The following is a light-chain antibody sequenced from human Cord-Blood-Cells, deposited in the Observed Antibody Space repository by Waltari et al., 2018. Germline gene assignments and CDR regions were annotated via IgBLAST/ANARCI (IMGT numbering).Light chain of an antibody. CDR3: NSRDSSGNHHVV. CDR1: SLRSYY. J-gene: IGLJ2*01. Sequence: SSELTQDPAVSVALGQTVRITCQGDSLRSYYASWYQQKPGQAPVLVIYGKNNRPSGIPDRFSGYNSGNTASLTITGAQAEDEADYYCNSRDSSGNHHVVFGGGTKLTVL. CDR2: GKN. V-gene: IGLV3-19*01.